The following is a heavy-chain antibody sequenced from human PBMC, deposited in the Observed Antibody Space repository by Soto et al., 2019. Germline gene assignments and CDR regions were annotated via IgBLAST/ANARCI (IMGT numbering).Heavy chain of an antibody. D-gene: IGHD4-17*01. J-gene: IGHJ3*02. CDR1: GGSISSGDYY. CDR3: ARGRTVDDAFDI. V-gene: IGHV4-30-4*01. CDR2: IYYSGST. Sequence: PSETLSLTCTVSGGSISSGDYYWSWIRQPPGKGLEWIGYIYYSGSTYYNPSLKSRVTISVDTSKNQFSLKLSSVTAADTAVYYCARGRTVDDAFDIWGQGTMVT.